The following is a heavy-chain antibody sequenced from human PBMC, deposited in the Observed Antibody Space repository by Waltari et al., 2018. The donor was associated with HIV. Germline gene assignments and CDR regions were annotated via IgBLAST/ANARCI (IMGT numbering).Heavy chain of an antibody. D-gene: IGHD5-12*01. CDR1: GFTFSSYA. V-gene: IGHV3-30-3*01. J-gene: IGHJ4*02. Sequence: QVQLVESGGGVVQPGMSLRPPCAASGFTFSSYAMHWVRQAPGKGLEWVAVISYDGSNKYYADSVKGRFTISRDNSKNTLYLQMNSLRAEDTAVYYCARGGGYSSSYYFDYWGQGTLVTVSS. CDR3: ARGGGYSSSYYFDY. CDR2: ISYDGSNK.